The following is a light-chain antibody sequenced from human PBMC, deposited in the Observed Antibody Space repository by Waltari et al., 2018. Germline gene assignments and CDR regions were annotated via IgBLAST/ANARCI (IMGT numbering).Light chain of an antibody. Sequence: SLYQQHQGKAAIVMIHDVHHRPSGVPVRFSCSKSGNTASRTSSGLQAEDVADYYCLSYAGSPWVCGGGTKLTVL. J-gene: IGLJ3*02. CDR3: LSYAGSPWV. V-gene: IGLV2-11*03. CDR2: DVH.